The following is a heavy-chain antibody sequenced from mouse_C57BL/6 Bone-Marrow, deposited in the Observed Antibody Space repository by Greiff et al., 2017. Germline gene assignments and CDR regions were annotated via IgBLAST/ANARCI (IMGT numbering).Heavy chain of an antibody. CDR1: GYTFTDYE. J-gene: IGHJ4*01. CDR2: IDPETGGT. CDR3: TRLYYSNLYYYAMDY. Sequence: QVQLKESGAELVRPGASVTLSCKASGYTFTDYEMHWVKQTPVHGLEWIGAIDPETGGTAYNQKFKGKAILTADKSSSTAYMELRSLTSEGSAVYYCTRLYYSNLYYYAMDYWGQGTSVTVSS. V-gene: IGHV1-15*01. D-gene: IGHD2-5*01.